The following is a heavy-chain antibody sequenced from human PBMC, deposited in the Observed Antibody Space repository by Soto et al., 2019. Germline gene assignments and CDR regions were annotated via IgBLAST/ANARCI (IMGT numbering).Heavy chain of an antibody. CDR1: GFSLSTSGVG. V-gene: IGHV2-5*01. D-gene: IGHD3-10*01. Sequence: QITLKESGPPLVKPTQTLTPTCTFSGFSLSTSGVGVGWIRQPPGKALEWLALIYWNDGKRYRPSLQSRLTITKDTSKNQVVLTMTNMDPVDTATYYCAHMYYYGSGSYYTNYYYGMDVWGQGTTVTVSS. CDR3: AHMYYYGSGSYYTNYYYGMDV. CDR2: IYWNDGK. J-gene: IGHJ6*02.